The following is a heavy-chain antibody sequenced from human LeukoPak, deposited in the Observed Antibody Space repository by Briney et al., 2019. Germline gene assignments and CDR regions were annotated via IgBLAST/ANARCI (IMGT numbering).Heavy chain of an antibody. V-gene: IGHV3-23*01. Sequence: PGGPLSLSCAASGFTFSSYAMSWVRQAPGKGLEWVSAISGSGGSTYYADSVKGRFTISRDNSKNTLYLQMNGLRAEDTAVYYCAKVKGLWFGELKNYFDYWGQGTLVTVSS. D-gene: IGHD3-10*01. CDR2: ISGSGGST. J-gene: IGHJ4*02. CDR1: GFTFSSYA. CDR3: AKVKGLWFGELKNYFDY.